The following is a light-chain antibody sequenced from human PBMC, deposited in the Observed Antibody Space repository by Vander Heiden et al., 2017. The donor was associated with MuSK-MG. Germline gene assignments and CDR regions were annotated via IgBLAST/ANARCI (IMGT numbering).Light chain of an antibody. CDR1: TSDVGTYNL. CDR3: CSCAGTTTFYVV. Sequence: QSALTQPASVSGSPGQSITISCTGTTSDVGTYNLVSWYQQHPGKAPKLMIYEVNKRPSGVSNRFSGSKSGNTASLTISGLQAEDEADYYCCSCAGTTTFYVVFGGGTKLTVL. V-gene: IGLV2-23*02. CDR2: EVN. J-gene: IGLJ2*01.